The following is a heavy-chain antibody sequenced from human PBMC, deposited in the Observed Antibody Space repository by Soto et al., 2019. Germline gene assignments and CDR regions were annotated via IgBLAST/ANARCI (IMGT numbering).Heavy chain of an antibody. Sequence: GGSLRLSCAASGFTFSDHYMSWIRQAPGKGLEWIGYSSNSGSFTRYADSVKGRFSISRENAKNSLYLQMNSLRAEDTAVYYCARYRSLDPWGQGILVTVSS. CDR2: SSNSGSFT. D-gene: IGHD3-16*02. J-gene: IGHJ5*02. CDR1: GFTFSDHY. CDR3: ARYRSLDP. V-gene: IGHV3-11*03.